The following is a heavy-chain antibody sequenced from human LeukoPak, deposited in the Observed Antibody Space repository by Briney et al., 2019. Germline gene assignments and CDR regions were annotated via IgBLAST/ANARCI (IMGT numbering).Heavy chain of an antibody. CDR1: GFRLDDYG. J-gene: IGHJ6*02. V-gene: IGHV3-9*01. Sequence: GGSLRLSCVVSGFRLDDYGMHWVQQAPRKGLEWVSGITGYADSVRGRFTISRDSAKNSLYLQMVSLRVEDTALYFCAKDESTGGFAPGYFYGMGVWGQGTTVTVSS. D-gene: IGHD3-16*01. CDR3: AKDESTGGFAPGYFYGMGV. CDR2: IT.